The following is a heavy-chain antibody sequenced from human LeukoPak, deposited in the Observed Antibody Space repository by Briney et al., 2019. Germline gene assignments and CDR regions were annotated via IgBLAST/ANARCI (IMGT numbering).Heavy chain of an antibody. Sequence: ASVKVSCKASGYTFTGYYMHWVRQAPGQGLEWMGRINPNSGGTNYAQKFQGRVTMTRDTSISTAYMELSRLRSDDTAVYYCAKGLRLRGVITSHFDYWGQGTLVTVSS. CDR2: INPNSGGT. D-gene: IGHD3-10*01. CDR1: GYTFTGYY. V-gene: IGHV1-2*06. J-gene: IGHJ4*02. CDR3: AKGLRLRGVITSHFDY.